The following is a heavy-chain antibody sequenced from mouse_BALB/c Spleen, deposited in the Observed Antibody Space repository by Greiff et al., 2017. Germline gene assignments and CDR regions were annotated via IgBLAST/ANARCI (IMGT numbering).Heavy chain of an antibody. CDR3: ARREVRWYFDV. Sequence: EVNLVESGPELVKPGASVKMSCKASGYTFTSYVMHWVKQKPGQGLEWIGYINPYNDGTKYNEKFKGKATLTSDKSSSTAYMELSSLTSEDSAVYYCARREVRWYFDVWGAGTTVTVSS. V-gene: IGHV1-14*01. CDR2: INPYNDGT. D-gene: IGHD2-14*01. CDR1: GYTFTSYV. J-gene: IGHJ1*01.